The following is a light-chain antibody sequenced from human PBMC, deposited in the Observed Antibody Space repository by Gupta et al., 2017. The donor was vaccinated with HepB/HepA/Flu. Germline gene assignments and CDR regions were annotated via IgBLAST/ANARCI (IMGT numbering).Light chain of an antibody. CDR1: QSVDIY. Sequence: EVVLTQSPATLSLSPGERATLSCRASQSVDIYLAWYQQKPGQAPRLLIYDAFNRASDIPARFSGSGSGTDFTLTISSLEPEDFAVYYCQQRKFWPPLAFGGGTKVEIK. CDR2: DAF. J-gene: IGKJ4*01. V-gene: IGKV3-11*01. CDR3: QQRKFWPPLA.